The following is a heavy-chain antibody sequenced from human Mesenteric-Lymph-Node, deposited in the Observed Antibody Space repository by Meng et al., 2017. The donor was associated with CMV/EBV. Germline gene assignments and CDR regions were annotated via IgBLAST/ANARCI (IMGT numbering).Heavy chain of an antibody. D-gene: IGHD1-26*01. V-gene: IGHV1-18*01. CDR2: ISAYNGNT. Sequence: ASVKVSCKASGYPFTSYGISWVRQAPRQGLAWMGWISAYNGNTNYAQKVQGRVTMTTDTSTSTAYMELRSLRSDDTAVYYCARDSYRGTYSDIDYWGQGTLVTVSS. J-gene: IGHJ4*02. CDR3: ARDSYRGTYSDIDY. CDR1: GYPFTSYG.